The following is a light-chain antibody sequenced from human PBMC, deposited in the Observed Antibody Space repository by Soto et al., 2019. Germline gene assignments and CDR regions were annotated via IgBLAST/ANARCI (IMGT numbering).Light chain of an antibody. CDR3: QQCDNWPPT. Sequence: EIVLTQSPATLSLSPGERATLSCRASQGVSSYLAWYQQKPGQAPRLLIYDASNRATGVPARFSGSGSATDFTLTISSLQPEDFAVYYCQQCDNWPPTFGQGTKLEIK. CDR2: DAS. CDR1: QGVSSY. V-gene: IGKV3-11*01. J-gene: IGKJ2*01.